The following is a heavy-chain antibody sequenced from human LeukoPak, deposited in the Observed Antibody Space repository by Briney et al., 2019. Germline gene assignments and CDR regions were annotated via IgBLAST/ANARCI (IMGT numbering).Heavy chain of an antibody. D-gene: IGHD6-19*01. CDR1: GFTLGSYA. J-gene: IGHJ4*02. CDR3: GKTTAGYSSGQKSAWPVDD. V-gene: IGHV3-23*01. CDR2: IFGSVGSA. Sequence: GRSLRLSCEASGFTLGSYAMGWVRQAPGEGLEWVAGIFGSVGSAHYADSAKGRFTISRDNSKNTVYLQINSLRAEDTAVYYCGKTTAGYSSGQKSAWPVDDWGQGTLVTVSS.